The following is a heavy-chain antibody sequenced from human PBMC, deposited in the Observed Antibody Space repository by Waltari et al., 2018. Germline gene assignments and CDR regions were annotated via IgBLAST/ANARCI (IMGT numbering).Heavy chain of an antibody. Sequence: WWGWVRQSPLQGRDWIGKIHVIGRTNYNPSFSNRVSVSIDTSNNQFSRKLTSATAADTAVYYCARDRGRGLYLDAWGRGALFTVS. CDR3: ARDRGRGLYLDA. J-gene: IGHJ4*02. CDR1: W. D-gene: IGHD2-15*01. CDR2: IHVIGRT. V-gene: IGHV4-4*02.